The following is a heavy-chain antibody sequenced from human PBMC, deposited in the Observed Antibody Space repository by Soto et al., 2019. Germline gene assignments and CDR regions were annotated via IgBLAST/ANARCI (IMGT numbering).Heavy chain of an antibody. CDR3: AKDRVSSLYYYYGLDV. Sequence: EVQLLESGGGLVQPGGSLRLSCAASGFTFSSYAMTWVRQAPGRGLEWVSGISGSGGSTYYADSVKGRFTISRDNSENTLYLQMNSLRGEDTAVYYCAKDRVSSLYYYYGLDVWCQGTTVTVSS. CDR1: GFTFSSYA. D-gene: IGHD6-6*01. V-gene: IGHV3-23*01. CDR2: ISGSGGST. J-gene: IGHJ6*02.